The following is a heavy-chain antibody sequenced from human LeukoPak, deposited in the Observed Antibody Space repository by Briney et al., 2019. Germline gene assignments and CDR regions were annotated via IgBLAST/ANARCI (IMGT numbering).Heavy chain of an antibody. Sequence: GGSLRLSCAASGFTVSSNYMSWVRQAPGKGLEWVSVIYSGGSTCYADSVKGRFTISRDNSKNTLYLQMNSLRAEDTAVYYCAKIMVRGAPGYWGQGTLVTVSS. CDR1: GFTVSSNY. CDR3: AKIMVRGAPGY. V-gene: IGHV3-53*01. D-gene: IGHD3-10*01. J-gene: IGHJ4*02. CDR2: IYSGGST.